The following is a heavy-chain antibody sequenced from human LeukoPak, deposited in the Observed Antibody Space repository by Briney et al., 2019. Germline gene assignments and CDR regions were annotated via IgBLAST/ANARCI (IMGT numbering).Heavy chain of an antibody. CDR3: ASPSGYYYDSSGYYLGAFDI. CDR1: GYTFTSYG. Sequence: ASVKVSCKASGYTFTSYGISWVRQAPGQGLEWMGWISAYNGNTNYAQKLQGRVTMTTDTSTSTAYMELRSLRSDDTAVYDCASPSGYYYDSSGYYLGAFDIWGQGTMVTVSS. D-gene: IGHD3-22*01. CDR2: ISAYNGNT. V-gene: IGHV1-18*01. J-gene: IGHJ3*02.